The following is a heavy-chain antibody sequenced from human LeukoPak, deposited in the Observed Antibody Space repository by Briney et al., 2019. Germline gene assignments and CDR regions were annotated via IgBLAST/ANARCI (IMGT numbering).Heavy chain of an antibody. V-gene: IGHV4-34*01. D-gene: IGHD3-9*01. CDR2: INHSGST. Sequence: SETLSLTCAVYGGSFSGNYWSWIRQPPGKGLEWIGEINHSGSTNYNPSLKSRVTISVDTSKNQFSLKLSSVTAADTAVYYCASLGYFDSSGYWGQGTLVTVSS. J-gene: IGHJ4*02. CDR1: GGSFSGNY. CDR3: ASLGYFDSSGY.